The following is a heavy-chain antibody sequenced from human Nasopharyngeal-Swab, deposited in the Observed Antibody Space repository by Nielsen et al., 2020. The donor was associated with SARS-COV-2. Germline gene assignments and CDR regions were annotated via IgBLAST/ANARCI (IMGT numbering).Heavy chain of an antibody. J-gene: IGHJ2*01. CDR2: LGTAGDT. D-gene: IGHD6-19*01. CDR3: ARTGAGTPYWYFDL. CDR1: GFTFSSYA. Sequence: GGSLRLSCAASGFTFSSYAMHWVPQAQGKGLEWVSALGTAGDTYYPGSVKSRFPISIENAKNSLYLQMKRLRAGDTAVYYCARTGAGTPYWYFDLWGRGTLVTVSS. V-gene: IGHV3-13*01.